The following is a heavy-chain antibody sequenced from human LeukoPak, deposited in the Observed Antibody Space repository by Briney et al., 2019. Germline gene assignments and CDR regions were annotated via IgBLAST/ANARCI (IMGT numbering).Heavy chain of an antibody. CDR2: TYYRSKWYN. CDR1: GDSVSSNSAA. D-gene: IGHD6-19*01. Sequence: SQTLSLTCAISGDSVSSNSAAWHWIRQSPSRGLEWLGRTYYRSKWYNDYAVSVKSRITINPDTSKNQFSLQLNSVTPEDTAVYYCARDQFSRWLVPHYYYYYGMDVWGQGTTVTVSS. CDR3: ARDQFSRWLVPHYYYYYGMDV. J-gene: IGHJ6*02. V-gene: IGHV6-1*01.